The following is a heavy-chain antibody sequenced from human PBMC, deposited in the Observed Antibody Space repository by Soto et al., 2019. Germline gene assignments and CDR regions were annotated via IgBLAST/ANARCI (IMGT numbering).Heavy chain of an antibody. CDR2: ISYDGRSQ. D-gene: IGHD5-12*01. V-gene: IGHV3-30*04. J-gene: IGHJ3*02. CDR3: AVEGGGSFNDAFEI. CDR1: GFTFSIYA. Sequence: GGSLRLSCSASGFTFSIYAMHWVRQAPGEGLEWVAFISYDGRSQSYAASVKGRFTISRDNSKNTLYLQMSSLRVEDTAMFYCAVEGGGSFNDAFEIWGQGTMVTVSS.